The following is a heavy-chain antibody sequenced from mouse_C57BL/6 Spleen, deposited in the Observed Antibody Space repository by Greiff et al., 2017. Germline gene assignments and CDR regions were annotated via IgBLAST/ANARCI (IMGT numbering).Heavy chain of an antibody. CDR2: IDPSDSYT. Sequence: QVQLQQPGAELVKPGASVKLSCKASGYTFTSYWMQWVNQRPGQGLEWIGEIDPSDSYTNYNQKFKVKATVTVDTSSSTAYMQLSSLTSEDSAVYYCARSSTMVTSDYWGQGTTLTVSS. CDR3: ARSSTMVTSDY. CDR1: GYTFTSYW. V-gene: IGHV1-50*01. J-gene: IGHJ2*01. D-gene: IGHD2-2*01.